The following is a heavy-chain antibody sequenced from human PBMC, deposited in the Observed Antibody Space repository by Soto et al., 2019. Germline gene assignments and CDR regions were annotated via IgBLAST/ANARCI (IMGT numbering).Heavy chain of an antibody. V-gene: IGHV3-23*01. Sequence: GGSLRLSCAASGFTFSSYAMSWVRQAPGKGLEWVSATTDSGGSTYYTDSVKGRFTISRDNSKNTLFLQMNSLRAEDTAVYYCAKGRGAANYYFDYWGQGTLVTVS. CDR2: TTDSGGST. J-gene: IGHJ4*02. D-gene: IGHD2-15*01. CDR3: AKGRGAANYYFDY. CDR1: GFTFSSYA.